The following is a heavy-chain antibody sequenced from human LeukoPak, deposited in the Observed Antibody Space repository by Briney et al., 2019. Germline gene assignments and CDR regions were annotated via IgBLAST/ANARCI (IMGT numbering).Heavy chain of an antibody. CDR2: INPSGGST. CDR3: ARDRGRYYYDSSGYFPDY. J-gene: IGHJ4*02. D-gene: IGHD3-22*01. Sequence: ASVKVSCKASGYTFTGYYMHWVRQAPGQGLEWMGWINPSGGSTSYAQKFQGRVTMTRDTSTSTVYMELSSLRSEDTAVYYCARDRGRYYYDSSGYFPDYWGQGTLVTVSS. V-gene: IGHV1-46*01. CDR1: GYTFTGYY.